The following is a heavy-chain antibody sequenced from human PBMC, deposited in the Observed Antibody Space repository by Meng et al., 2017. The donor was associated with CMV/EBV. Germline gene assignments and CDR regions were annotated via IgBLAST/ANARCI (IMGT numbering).Heavy chain of an antibody. J-gene: IGHJ4*02. V-gene: IGHV2-5*02. CDR3: ARIAAAGRFDY. CDR1: GFSLRTSGVG. D-gene: IGHD6-13*01. Sequence: IPLKGSVSPRGKPTPTLTLTCTFSGFSLRTSGVGVGWIRQPPGKALEWLALIYWDDDKRYSPSLKSRLTFTKDTSKNQVVLTMTNMDPVDTATYYCARIAAAGRFDYWGQGTLVTVSS. CDR2: IYWDDDK.